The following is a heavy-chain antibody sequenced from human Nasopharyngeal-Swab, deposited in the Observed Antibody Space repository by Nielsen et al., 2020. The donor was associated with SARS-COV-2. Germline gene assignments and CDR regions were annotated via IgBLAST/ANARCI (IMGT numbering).Heavy chain of an antibody. V-gene: IGHV3-33*01. CDR1: GFTFSSYG. J-gene: IGHJ3*02. Sequence: GESLKISCAASGFTFSSYGMHWVRQAPGKGLEWVAVIWYDGSNKYYADSVKGRFTISRDDSKNTLDLQMNSLRDDDTAVYYCAREGFTSGHAGTFDIRGQGTMVTVS. CDR3: AREGFTSGHAGTFDI. D-gene: IGHD2-2*01. CDR2: IWYDGSNK.